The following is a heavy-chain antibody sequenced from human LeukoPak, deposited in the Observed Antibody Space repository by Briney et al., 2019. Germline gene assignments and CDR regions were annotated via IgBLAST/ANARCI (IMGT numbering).Heavy chain of an antibody. V-gene: IGHV3-7*01. D-gene: IGHD6-13*01. CDR3: ARLLFGIAAAGPDY. Sequence: GGSLRLSCAASGFTFSSYWMSWVRQAPGKGLEWVANIKQDGSEKYYVDSVKGRFTISRDNAKNSLYLQMNSLRAEDTAVYYCARLLFGIAAAGPDYWGQGTLVTVSS. CDR1: GFTFSSYW. J-gene: IGHJ4*02. CDR2: IKQDGSEK.